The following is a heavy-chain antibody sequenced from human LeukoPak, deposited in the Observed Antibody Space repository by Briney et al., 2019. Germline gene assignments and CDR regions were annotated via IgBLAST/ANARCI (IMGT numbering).Heavy chain of an antibody. D-gene: IGHD2-2*01. CDR2: MNPNSGNT. J-gene: IGHJ6*03. CDR1: GYTFTSYD. Sequence: ASVKVSCKASGYTFTSYDINWVRRATGQGLEWMGWMNPNSGNTGYAQKFQGRVTMTRNTSISTAYMELSSLRSEDTAVYYRARGYQLPSYYYYYYMDVWGKGTTVTVSS. V-gene: IGHV1-8*01. CDR3: ARGYQLPSYYYYYYMDV.